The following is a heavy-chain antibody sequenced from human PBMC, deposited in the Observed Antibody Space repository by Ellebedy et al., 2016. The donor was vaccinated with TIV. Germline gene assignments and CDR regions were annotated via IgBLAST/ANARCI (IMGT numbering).Heavy chain of an antibody. V-gene: IGHV3-13*01. J-gene: IGHJ5*02. CDR2: IGTAGDT. CDR3: ARGRYGT. CDR1: GFTFSNYD. Sequence: GESLKISCAASGFTFSNYDMHWVRQATGKGLEWVSGIGTAGDTYYPGSVKGRFTISRENAKNSLFLQINSLRDGDTAVYYCARGRYGTWGQGTLVTVSS. D-gene: IGHD3-10*01.